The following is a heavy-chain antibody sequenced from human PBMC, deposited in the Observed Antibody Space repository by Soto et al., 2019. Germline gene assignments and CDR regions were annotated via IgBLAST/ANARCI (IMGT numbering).Heavy chain of an antibody. CDR1: GLPHSTFA. CDR2: IYGSGRGI. CDR3: AKDAVYNDGLWLMDH. V-gene: IGHV3-23*05. J-gene: IGHJ4*02. D-gene: IGHD2-21*01. Sequence: EVQLLESGGGLVQPGGSLRLSCTASGLPHSTFAMMWVRQAPGKGLGSVSGIYGSGRGIEYADSVKGRFTISRDNSKNTVYLQMTDLRADDTAVYYCAKDAVYNDGLWLMDHWGQGTQVTVSS.